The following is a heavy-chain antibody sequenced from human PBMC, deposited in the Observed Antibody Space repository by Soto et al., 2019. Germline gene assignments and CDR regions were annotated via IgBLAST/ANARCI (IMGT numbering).Heavy chain of an antibody. CDR2: INYTGTT. V-gene: IGHV4-34*02. D-gene: IGHD6-19*01. CDR3: AREGGSGWYYYDY. Sequence: QVQLQQWGAGLLKPSETLSLTCAVNGGSFSGYSWTWIHQAPGKGLDWIGEINYTGTTNYSPSLKSRVTLSVDTSKNQFSLELRSVSAADTAVYYCAREGGSGWYYYDYWGHGTLVTVSS. J-gene: IGHJ4*01. CDR1: GGSFSGYS.